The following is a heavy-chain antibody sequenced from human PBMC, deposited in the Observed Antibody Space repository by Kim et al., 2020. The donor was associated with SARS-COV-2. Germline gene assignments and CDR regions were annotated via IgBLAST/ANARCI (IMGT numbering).Heavy chain of an antibody. Sequence: GGSLRLSCAASGFTFSSYAMSWVRQAPGKGLEWVSAISGSGGSTYYADSVKGRFTISRDNSKNTLYLQMNSLRAEDTAVYYCAKGGPTGSSWYRVTAILSSRSPRDSHNWFDPWGQGTLVTVSS. CDR1: GFTFSSYA. J-gene: IGHJ5*02. D-gene: IGHD2-21*02. V-gene: IGHV3-23*01. CDR2: ISGSGGST. CDR3: AKGGPTGSSWYRVTAILSSRSPRDSHNWFDP.